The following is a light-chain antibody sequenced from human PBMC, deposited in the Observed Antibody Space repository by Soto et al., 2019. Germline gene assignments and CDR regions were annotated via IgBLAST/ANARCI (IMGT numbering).Light chain of an antibody. CDR3: TSFTSSTTYV. V-gene: IGLV2-14*01. CDR1: RSDGGGYNY. J-gene: IGLJ1*01. Sequence: VLTQHTSVSGSPGQSIIISCTGTRSDGGGYNYVCWYQHHPGKAPKIIVSQVINRPSGVSGRFSGSKSGNTASLTISGLQPEDEADYYCTSFTSSTTYVFGTGTKVTVL. CDR2: QVI.